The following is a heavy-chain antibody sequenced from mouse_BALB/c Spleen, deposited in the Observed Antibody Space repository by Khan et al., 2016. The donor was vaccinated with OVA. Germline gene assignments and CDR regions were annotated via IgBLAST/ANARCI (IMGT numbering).Heavy chain of an antibody. D-gene: IGHD2-14*01. CDR3: ARSVIGTTDYAMDY. J-gene: IGHJ4*01. Sequence: QVQLKESGPGLVQPSQSLSITCTVSGFSLTSYGVHWVRQSPGKGLEWLGVIWSGGSTDYNAAFISRLSISKDNSKSQVFFKMNSLQANDTAIYYCARSVIGTTDYAMDYWGQGTSVTVSS. V-gene: IGHV2-2*02. CDR1: GFSLTSYG. CDR2: IWSGGST.